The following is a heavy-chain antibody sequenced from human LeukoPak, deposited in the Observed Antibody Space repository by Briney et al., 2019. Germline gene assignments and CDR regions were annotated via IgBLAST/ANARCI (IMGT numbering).Heavy chain of an antibody. D-gene: IGHD3-3*01. Sequence: SETLSLTCAVSGGSITSSNWWSWVRQPPGKGLEWIGEIYHSGSTNYNPSLKSRVTISVDTSKNQFSLKLSSVTAADTAVYYCARGTIFGVVRYYYYMDVWGKGTTVTVSS. CDR1: GGSITSSNW. CDR2: IYHSGST. J-gene: IGHJ6*03. V-gene: IGHV4-4*02. CDR3: ARGTIFGVVRYYYYMDV.